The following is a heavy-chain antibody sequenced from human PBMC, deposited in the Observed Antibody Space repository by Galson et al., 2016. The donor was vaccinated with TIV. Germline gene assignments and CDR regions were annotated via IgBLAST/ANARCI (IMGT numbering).Heavy chain of an antibody. Sequence: SLRLSCAASGFTFDDYAMTWVRRVPGKGLEWVSGINWNGVSTDYAESVKGRFTISRDNAKNTLYLQMNSLRAEDTALYYCARDGVVDASMDYYYYYYLDVWGKGTTVTVSS. CDR3: ARDGVVDASMDYYYYYYLDV. V-gene: IGHV3-20*04. CDR2: INWNGVST. CDR1: GFTFDDYA. D-gene: IGHD5-18*01. J-gene: IGHJ6*03.